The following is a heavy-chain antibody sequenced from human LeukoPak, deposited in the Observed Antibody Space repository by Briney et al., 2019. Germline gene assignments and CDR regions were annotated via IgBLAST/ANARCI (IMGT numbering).Heavy chain of an antibody. D-gene: IGHD6-13*01. CDR1: GFTFSSYA. Sequence: GGSLRLPCAASGFTFSSYAMSWVRQAPGKGLEWVSAISGSGGSTYYADSVKGRFTISRDNSKNTLYLQMNSLRAEDTAVYYCANHGYSSRNFQHWGQGTLVTVSS. CDR3: ANHGYSSRNFQH. CDR2: ISGSGGST. V-gene: IGHV3-23*01. J-gene: IGHJ1*01.